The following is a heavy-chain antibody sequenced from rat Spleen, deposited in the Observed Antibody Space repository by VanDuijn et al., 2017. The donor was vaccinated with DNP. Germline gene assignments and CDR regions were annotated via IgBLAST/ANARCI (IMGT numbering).Heavy chain of an antibody. CDR3: TTKDFYNGYGH. CDR2: ISTSGSRT. V-gene: IGHV5-20*01. CDR1: GFTFSDYY. Sequence: EVQLVETGGGLVQPGRSLQLSCAASGFTFSDYYMAWVRQAPTKGLEWVATISTSGSRTFFPDSVKGRFTISRDNAKRSLYLQMDSLRSEDTATYYCTTKDFYNGYGHWGQGVMVTVSS. D-gene: IGHD1-12*03. J-gene: IGHJ2*01.